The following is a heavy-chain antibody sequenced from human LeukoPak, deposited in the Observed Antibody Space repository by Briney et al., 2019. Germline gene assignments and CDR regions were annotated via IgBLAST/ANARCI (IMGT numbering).Heavy chain of an antibody. CDR3: ARAGTQQPFDY. V-gene: IGHV3-23*01. Sequence: GGSLRLSCAASGFTFSSYAMSWVRQAPGKGLEWVSAISGSGGSTYYADSVKGRFTISRDNAKNSLYLQMNSLRAEDTAVYYCARAGTQQPFDYWGQGTLVTVSS. D-gene: IGHD6-13*01. CDR2: ISGSGGST. CDR1: GFTFSSYA. J-gene: IGHJ4*02.